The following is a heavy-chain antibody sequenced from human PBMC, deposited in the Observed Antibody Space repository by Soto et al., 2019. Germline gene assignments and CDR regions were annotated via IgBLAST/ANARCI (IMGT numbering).Heavy chain of an antibody. Sequence: PSETLSLTCAVYGGSFNCYYWTWIRQPPGKGPEWIGDINHSGSTNYHPSLKSRVTISVDTSKNQFSLKLRSVTAADMAVFYCARASDKYYFDSWGQGTLVTVSS. CDR2: INHSGST. V-gene: IGHV4-34*01. CDR3: ARASDKYYFDS. CDR1: GGSFNCYY. J-gene: IGHJ4*02.